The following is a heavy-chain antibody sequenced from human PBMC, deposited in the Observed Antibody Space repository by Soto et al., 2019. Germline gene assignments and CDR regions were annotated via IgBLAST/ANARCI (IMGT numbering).Heavy chain of an antibody. CDR3: GSVPYICREWLPQGRFNL. J-gene: IGHJ5*02. Sequence: SETLSLTCPVSGGSIISGDYYWSWIRQPPGKGLEWIGYIYYSGSTYYNPSLKSRVTISVDTSKNQFSLKLSSVTAADTAVYYCGSVPYICREWLPQGRFNLCGQGTLVTVSS. D-gene: IGHD3-3*01. CDR1: GGSIISGDYY. CDR2: IYYSGST. V-gene: IGHV4-30-4*01.